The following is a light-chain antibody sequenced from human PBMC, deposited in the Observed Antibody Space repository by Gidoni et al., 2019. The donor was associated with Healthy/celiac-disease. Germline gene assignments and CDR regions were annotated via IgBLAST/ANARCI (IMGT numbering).Light chain of an antibody. J-gene: IGKJ1*01. V-gene: IGKV3-11*01. CDR2: DAS. CDR1: QSVSSY. CDR3: QQRSNWPPET. Sequence: IVLTQSPATLSLSPGERATLSCRASQSVSSYLAWYQQKPGQAPRLLIYDASNRATGIPARFRGSGSGTDFTLTISSLEPEDFAVYYCQQRSNWPPETFGQGTKVEIK.